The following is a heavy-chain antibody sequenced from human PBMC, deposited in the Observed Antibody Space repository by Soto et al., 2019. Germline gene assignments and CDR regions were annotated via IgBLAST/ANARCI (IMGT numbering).Heavy chain of an antibody. CDR3: ARTITDYDFWSGYHKGDAFDI. Sequence: GGSLRLSCAASGFTFSSYWMHWVRQAPGKGLVWVSRINSDGSSTSYADSVKGRFTISRDNAKNTLYLQMNSLRAEDTAVYYCARTITDYDFWSGYHKGDAFDIWGQGTMVTVSS. CDR2: INSDGSST. J-gene: IGHJ3*02. D-gene: IGHD3-3*01. CDR1: GFTFSSYW. V-gene: IGHV3-74*01.